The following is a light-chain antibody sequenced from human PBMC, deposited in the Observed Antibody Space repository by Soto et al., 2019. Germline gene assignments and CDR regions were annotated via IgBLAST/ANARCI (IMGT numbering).Light chain of an antibody. V-gene: IGKV3-20*01. CDR1: QSVSNDF. Sequence: EIVLTQSPGILSLSPGERATLSFRASQSVSNDFLAWYQQKPGQAPRLLIYGASTRATDVPGRFSGSGSGTDFTLTISRLEPEDFAVYYCQYYGSSHSNTFGQGTRLEIK. CDR3: QYYGSSHSNT. CDR2: GAS. J-gene: IGKJ5*01.